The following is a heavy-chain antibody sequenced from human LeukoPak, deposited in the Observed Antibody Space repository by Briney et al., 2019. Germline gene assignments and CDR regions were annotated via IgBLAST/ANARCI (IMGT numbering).Heavy chain of an antibody. V-gene: IGHV3-23*01. CDR2: INGNGAAT. CDR3: ANGLAASGYFLLRDYYYFIDV. J-gene: IGHJ6*03. D-gene: IGHD6-13*01. Sequence: PGGSLRLSCVASGFTFNNYAMHWVRQAPGKGLEWVSTINGNGAATYYADSFKGRFLISRDDSESTVYLRMNKLRVEDSGLYYCANGLAASGYFLLRDYYYFIDVWGKGTPVIVS. CDR1: GFTFNNYA.